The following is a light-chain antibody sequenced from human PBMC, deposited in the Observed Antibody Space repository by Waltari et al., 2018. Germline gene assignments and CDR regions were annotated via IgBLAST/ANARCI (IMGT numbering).Light chain of an antibody. J-gene: IGKJ2*01. CDR3: QQYYATPVT. V-gene: IGKV4-1*01. Sequence: DIVMTQSPDSLAVSLGERVTINCRSNHSLFYHSTNKNYLGWLQQKPGQPPKWIISWASTRESGVPDRFSGSGSWTDFSLTITSLQAEDVAVYYCQQYYATPVTFGQGTKLEIK. CDR2: WAS. CDR1: HSLFYHSTNKNY.